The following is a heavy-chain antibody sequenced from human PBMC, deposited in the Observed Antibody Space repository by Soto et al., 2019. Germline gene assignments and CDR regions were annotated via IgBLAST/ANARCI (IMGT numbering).Heavy chain of an antibody. CDR1: GFTFTDYW. Sequence: PGGSLRLSCTASGFTFTDYWIHWVRQAPGKGLVWVSRINPDGSSTNYADSVKGRFTISRDNAKKTVFLQMDSLRAEDTAVYYCTRSPFRNDQDHCWGQGTLVTVSS. CDR2: INPDGSST. J-gene: IGHJ4*02. D-gene: IGHD1-1*01. CDR3: TRSPFRNDQDHC. V-gene: IGHV3-74*01.